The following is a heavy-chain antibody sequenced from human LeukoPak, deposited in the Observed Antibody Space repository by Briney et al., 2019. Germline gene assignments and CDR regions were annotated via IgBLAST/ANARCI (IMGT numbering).Heavy chain of an antibody. Sequence: PGGSLRLSCAASGFTFSSYAMNWIRQAPGKGLEWVSSISSSGTYIYYADLVEGRFTISRDNAKNSLYLRMNSLRAEDAAVYYCARVKFGESYAPKSYYYYYMDVWGKGTTVTISS. V-gene: IGHV3-21*01. CDR2: ISSSGTYI. CDR1: GFTFSSYA. D-gene: IGHD3-10*01. J-gene: IGHJ6*03. CDR3: ARVKFGESYAPKSYYYYYMDV.